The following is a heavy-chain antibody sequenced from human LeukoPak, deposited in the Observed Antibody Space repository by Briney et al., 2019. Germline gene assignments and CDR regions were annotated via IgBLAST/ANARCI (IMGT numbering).Heavy chain of an antibody. V-gene: IGHV3-33*06. CDR2: IWYDGSNK. CDR3: AKDWRYYDSSGYPDY. J-gene: IGHJ4*02. D-gene: IGHD3-22*01. Sequence: PGGSLGLSCAASGFTFSSYGMHWVRQAPGKGLEWVAVIWYDGSNKYYADSVKGRFTISRDNSKNTLYLQMNSLRAEDTAVYYCAKDWRYYDSSGYPDYWGQGTLVTVSS. CDR1: GFTFSSYG.